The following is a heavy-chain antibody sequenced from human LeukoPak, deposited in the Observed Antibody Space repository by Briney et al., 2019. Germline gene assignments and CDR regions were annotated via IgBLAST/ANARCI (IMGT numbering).Heavy chain of an antibody. CDR3: AGAVVAEQKGGFDY. CDR1: GYTFTNYY. J-gene: IGHJ4*02. V-gene: IGHV1-46*01. CDR2: INPSGGSA. D-gene: IGHD2-15*01. Sequence: ASVKVSCKASGYTFTNYYTHWMRQAPGQGLEWMGIINPSGGSASYAQKFQGRVTMTRDTSTSTVYMELSSLRSEDTAVYYCAGAVVAEQKGGFDYWGRGTLVTVSS.